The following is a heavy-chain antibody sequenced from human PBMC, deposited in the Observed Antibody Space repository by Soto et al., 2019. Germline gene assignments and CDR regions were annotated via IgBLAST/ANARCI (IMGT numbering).Heavy chain of an antibody. J-gene: IGHJ5*02. V-gene: IGHV3-23*01. Sequence: GGSLRLSCAASGFTFSSYAMSWVRQAPGKGLEWVSAISGSSGSTYYADSVKGRFTISRDNSKNTLYLQMNSLRAEDTAVYYCAKHDGSGSYPYNWFDPWGQGTLVTVSS. CDR2: ISGSSGST. D-gene: IGHD3-10*01. CDR1: GFTFSSYA. CDR3: AKHDGSGSYPYNWFDP.